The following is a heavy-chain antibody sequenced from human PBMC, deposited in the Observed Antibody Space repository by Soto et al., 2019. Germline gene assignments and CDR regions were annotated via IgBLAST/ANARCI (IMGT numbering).Heavy chain of an antibody. V-gene: IGHV4-39*01. D-gene: IGHD6-19*01. CDR3: ARHGSDSGWFFFDP. CDR2: ISHDGHA. Sequence: SETLSLTCSILGDSISDTRFYWGWVRQSPEKGLEWIGSISHDGHAYYNPSLKSRVTLFADTSRNQFSLTMKSVTVADTALYFCARHGSDSGWFFFDPWGQGALVTVSS. CDR1: GDSISDTRFY. J-gene: IGHJ5*02.